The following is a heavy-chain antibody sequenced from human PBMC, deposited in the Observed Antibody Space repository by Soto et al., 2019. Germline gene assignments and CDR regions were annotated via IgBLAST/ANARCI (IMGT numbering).Heavy chain of an antibody. Sequence: QVQLQESGPGLVKPSQTLSLTCTVSGGSISSGGYWWSWIRQHPGKGLEWIGYIYYSGSTYYNPSLNSRVTISVDTSKNQLSLKLSSVTAADTAVYYCARDGYCSGGSCTRGDFDYWCQGTLVTVSS. CDR3: ARDGYCSGGSCTRGDFDY. CDR2: IYYSGST. V-gene: IGHV4-31*03. D-gene: IGHD2-15*01. CDR1: GGSISSGGYW. J-gene: IGHJ4*01.